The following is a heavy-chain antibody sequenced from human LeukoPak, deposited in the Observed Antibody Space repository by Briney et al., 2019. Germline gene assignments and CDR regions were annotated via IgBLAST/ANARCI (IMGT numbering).Heavy chain of an antibody. CDR3: ASWAGTATGFSGPFDY. V-gene: IGHV3-48*03. CDR2: ISSSGSTI. CDR1: GFTFSSYE. Sequence: GGSLRLSCAASGFTFSSYEMNWVRQAPGKGLEWVSYISSSGSTIYYADSVKGRFTISRDTAKKSLYLQMSSLRVEDTAVYYCASWAGTATGFSGPFDYWGQGTLVTVPS. D-gene: IGHD6-13*01. J-gene: IGHJ4*02.